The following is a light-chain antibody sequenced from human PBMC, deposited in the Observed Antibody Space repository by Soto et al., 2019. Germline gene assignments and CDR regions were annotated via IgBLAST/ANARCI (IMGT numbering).Light chain of an antibody. CDR2: AAS. Sequence: AIQVTQSPSSLSASVGDRVTITCRTSQSIRSALGWYQQKPGKVPKLLIYAASTLQSGVPSRFSGSGSGRDFTLTISSLQPEDFATYYCLLDYSYFWAFGQGTKVEIK. CDR1: QSIRSA. V-gene: IGKV1-6*01. J-gene: IGKJ1*01. CDR3: LLDYSYFWA.